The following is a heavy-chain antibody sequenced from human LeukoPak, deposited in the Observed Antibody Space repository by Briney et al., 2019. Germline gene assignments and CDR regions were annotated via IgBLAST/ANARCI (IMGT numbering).Heavy chain of an antibody. CDR1: GFTFSSDA. CDR3: TKGRGAGGSLGFFEH. CDR2: VRYDGNNR. V-gene: IGHV3-30*02. D-gene: IGHD6-13*01. Sequence: GGSLRLSCAASGFTFSSDAMQWVRQAPGKGLEWVAFVRYDGNNRYYADSVKGRFTISRDNSKNTLSLQMNSLTTEDTAIYYCTKGRGAGGSLGFFEHWGQGALVTVSS. J-gene: IGHJ4*02.